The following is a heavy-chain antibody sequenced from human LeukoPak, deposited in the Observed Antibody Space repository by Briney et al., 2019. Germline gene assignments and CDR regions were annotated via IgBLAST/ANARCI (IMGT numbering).Heavy chain of an antibody. V-gene: IGHV4-59*01. J-gene: IGHJ4*02. D-gene: IGHD3-22*01. CDR3: ARVYYDSSGYFFSKLAFDY. CDR2: IYYSGST. Sequence: SETLSLTCTVSGGSISSYYWSWIRQPPGKGLEWIGYIYYSGSTNYNPSLKSRVTISVDTSKNQFSLKLSSVTAADTAVYYCARVYYDSSGYFFSKLAFDYWGQGTLVTVSS. CDR1: GGSISSYY.